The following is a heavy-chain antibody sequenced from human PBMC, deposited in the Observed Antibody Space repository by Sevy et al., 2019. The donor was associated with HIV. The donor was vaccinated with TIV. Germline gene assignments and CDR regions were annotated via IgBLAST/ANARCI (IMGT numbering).Heavy chain of an antibody. CDR2: IYSGGST. J-gene: IGHJ3*02. Sequence: GGSLRLSCAASGFTVSSNYMSWVRQAPGKGLEWVSVIYSGGSTYYADSVKGRFTISRDNSKNTLYRQMNSLRAEDTAVYYCARDRNYYDSSGYYRGLGAFDIWGQGTMVTVSS. CDR1: GFTVSSNY. D-gene: IGHD3-22*01. CDR3: ARDRNYYDSSGYYRGLGAFDI. V-gene: IGHV3-53*01.